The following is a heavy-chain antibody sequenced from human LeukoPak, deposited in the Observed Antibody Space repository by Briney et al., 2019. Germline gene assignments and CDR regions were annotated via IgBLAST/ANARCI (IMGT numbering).Heavy chain of an antibody. D-gene: IGHD4/OR15-4a*01. J-gene: IGHJ4*02. Sequence: GGSLRLSCAASGFRFNTFWMSWVRQAPGKGLAWVDNIKQDGNEKYYADSVKGRFTISRDNGKNSLDLQMNSLRADDTAFYYCARDTLGEGEDANYAVYYFDYWGQGTVVTVSS. CDR2: IKQDGNEK. CDR3: ARDTLGEGEDANYAVYYFDY. CDR1: GFRFNTFW. V-gene: IGHV3-7*01.